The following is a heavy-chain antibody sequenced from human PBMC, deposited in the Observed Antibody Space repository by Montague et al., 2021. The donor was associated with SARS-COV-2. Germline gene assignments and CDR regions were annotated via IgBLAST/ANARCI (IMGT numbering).Heavy chain of an antibody. CDR3: ATEMPAYDVFDI. CDR2: IYNTGRT. J-gene: IGHJ3*02. CDR1: GGSVTSGDYD. V-gene: IGHV4-61*08. D-gene: IGHD2-2*01. Sequence: SETLSLTCTVAGGSVTSGDYDWTWIRQPPGKGPEWIGYIYNTGRTXYNPSLKSRATISMDTSKNQFSLKVDSVSAADTAVYYCATEMPAYDVFDIWGQGTMVTVSS.